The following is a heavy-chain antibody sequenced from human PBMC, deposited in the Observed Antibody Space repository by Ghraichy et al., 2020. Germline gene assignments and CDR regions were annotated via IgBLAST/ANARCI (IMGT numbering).Heavy chain of an antibody. J-gene: IGHJ6*02. D-gene: IGHD2-15*01. CDR1: GGTFSSYA. CDR2: IIPIFGTA. CDR3: ARGPDCSGGRCYYYYGMDV. Sequence: SVKVSCKASGGTFSSYAISWVRQALGQGLEWMGGIIPIFGTANYAQKFQGRVTITADESTSTAYMELSSLRSEDTDVYYCARGPDCSGGRCYYYYGMDVWGQGTTVTVSS. V-gene: IGHV1-69*13.